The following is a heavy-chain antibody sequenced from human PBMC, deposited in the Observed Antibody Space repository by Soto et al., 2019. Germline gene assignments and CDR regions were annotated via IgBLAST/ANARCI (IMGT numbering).Heavy chain of an antibody. CDR1: GDSLRSSSYY. V-gene: IGHV4-31*11. CDR3: AREKTGNDALDV. CDR2: IYHSGSL. D-gene: IGHD1-1*01. J-gene: IGHJ3*01. Sequence: QVQLHESGPGLVKPSQTLSLICVVSGDSLRSSSYYWSWIRQYPGKGLEWIGYIYHSGSLYYKPSLWSRSTISLDTSKSQFSLNLTSVTAADTAFYYCAREKTGNDALDVWGPGTWVTVSS.